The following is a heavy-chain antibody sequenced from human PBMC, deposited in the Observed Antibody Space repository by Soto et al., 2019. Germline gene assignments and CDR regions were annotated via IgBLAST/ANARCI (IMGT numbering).Heavy chain of an antibody. CDR2: ISGSGGST. Sequence: EVQLLESGGGLVQPGGSLRLSCAASGFTFSSYAMSWVRQAPGKGLEWVSAISGSGGSTYYADSVNGRFTISRDNSKNTLYLRMNSLRAEDTAVYYCAKDKAVAGWGLFDYWGQGTLVTVSS. V-gene: IGHV3-23*01. CDR1: GFTFSSYA. D-gene: IGHD6-19*01. J-gene: IGHJ4*02. CDR3: AKDKAVAGWGLFDY.